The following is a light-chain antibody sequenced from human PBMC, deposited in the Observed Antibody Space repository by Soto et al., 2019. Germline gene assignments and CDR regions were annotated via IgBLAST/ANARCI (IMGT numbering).Light chain of an antibody. J-gene: IGKJ4*01. Sequence: EIVMTQSPATLSVSPGERATLSCRDSQSVSKNLAWYQQRPGQAPRLLMYGATTRATGFPARFSGSGSGTEFTLTISSLQSEDFAVYYCQQYNSWPQLDFGVGTKVEIK. CDR2: GAT. CDR3: QQYNSWPQLD. CDR1: QSVSKN. V-gene: IGKV3-15*01.